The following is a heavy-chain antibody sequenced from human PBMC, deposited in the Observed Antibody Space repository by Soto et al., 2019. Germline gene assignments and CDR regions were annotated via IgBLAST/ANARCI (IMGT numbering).Heavy chain of an antibody. J-gene: IGHJ4*02. CDR1: GFTFSSYA. D-gene: IGHD2-15*01. Sequence: PGGSLRLGCAASGFTFSSYAMGWVRQGPGKGLEWVAVVSIGGSTHYADSVRGRFTISRDNSKNTLSLQMNSLTAEDTAVYFCAKRRGAGGHFDYWGQGALVTVSS. V-gene: IGHV3-23*01. CDR3: AKRRGAGGHFDY. CDR2: VSIGGST.